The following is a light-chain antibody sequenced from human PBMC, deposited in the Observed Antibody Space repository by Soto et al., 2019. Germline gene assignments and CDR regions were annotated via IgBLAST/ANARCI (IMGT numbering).Light chain of an antibody. V-gene: IGKV3-15*01. J-gene: IGKJ1*01. Sequence: EIVMTQSPGTLSVSPGERATLSCRASQTVSSSLAWYQQKPGQGPRLLIYGASTRATGVPSRFSGSGSGTDFTLTISSLQPEDFATYYCQQSYSTPRTFGQGTKVDIK. CDR3: QQSYSTPRT. CDR2: GAS. CDR1: QTVSSS.